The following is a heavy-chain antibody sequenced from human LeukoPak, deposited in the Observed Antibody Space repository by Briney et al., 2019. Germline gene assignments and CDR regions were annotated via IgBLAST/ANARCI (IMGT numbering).Heavy chain of an antibody. CDR1: GDSITSYY. D-gene: IGHD1-26*01. V-gene: IGHV4-59*01. CDR3: ARGLGWGATIFDY. J-gene: IGHJ4*02. Sequence: SETLSLTCTVSGDSITSYYWTWIRQPPGKGLEWIGYMYHSGTTSNNPSIKSRGTISVDPSKNQFSLKVRSVTAADTAVYYCARGLGWGATIFDYWGQGALVSVSS. CDR2: MYHSGTT.